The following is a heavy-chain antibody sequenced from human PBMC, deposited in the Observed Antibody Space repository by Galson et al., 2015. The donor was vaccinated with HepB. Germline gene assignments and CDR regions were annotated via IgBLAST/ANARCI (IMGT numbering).Heavy chain of an antibody. J-gene: IGHJ4*03. CDR3: ARDAKRSLGSSWLNIFYLDY. CDR1: GFSFSDYN. V-gene: IGHV3-21*01. CDR2: ISGSGAYI. D-gene: IGHD6-13*01. Sequence: SLRLSCAASGFSFSDYNMNWVRQAPGKGLEWVASISGSGAYIYYADSVKGRFFTSKDSAKKSLSLRLSNLKVEDTAVYFCARDAKRSLGSSWLNIFYLDYWGQGTTVTVSS.